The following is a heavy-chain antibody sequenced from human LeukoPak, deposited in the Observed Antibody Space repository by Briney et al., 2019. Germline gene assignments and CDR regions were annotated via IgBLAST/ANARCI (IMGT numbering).Heavy chain of an antibody. CDR2: ISDYNGNT. D-gene: IGHD3-22*01. Sequence: ASVEVSCKASGYTFTSYGISWVRQAPGQGLEWMGWISDYNGNTNYAQKLQGRVTMTTDTSTSTAYMELRSLRSDDTAVYYCARSLTYYYDSSGYYPPRYWGQGTLVTVSS. CDR3: ARSLTYYYDSSGYYPPRY. J-gene: IGHJ4*02. CDR1: GYTFTSYG. V-gene: IGHV1-18*01.